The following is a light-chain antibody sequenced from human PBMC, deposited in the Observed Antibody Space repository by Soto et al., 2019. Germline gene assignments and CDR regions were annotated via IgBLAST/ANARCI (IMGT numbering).Light chain of an antibody. CDR1: SGHSNYA. J-gene: IGLJ3*02. V-gene: IGLV4-69*01. Sequence: QLVLTQSPSASASLGASVKLTCTLSSGHSNYAIAWHQQQPEKGPRYLMKLNSDGCHSKGDGIPDRFSGSSSGAERYLTISSLQSEDEADYYCQTWGTGFWVFAGGTKLTVL. CDR3: QTWGTGFWV. CDR2: LNSDGCH.